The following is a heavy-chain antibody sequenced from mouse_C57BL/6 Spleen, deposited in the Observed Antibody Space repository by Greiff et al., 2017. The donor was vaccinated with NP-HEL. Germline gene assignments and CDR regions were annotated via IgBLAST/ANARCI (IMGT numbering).Heavy chain of an antibody. J-gene: IGHJ1*03. V-gene: IGHV1-4*01. CDR3: ARGGSRMYFDV. D-gene: IGHD1-1*01. Sequence: QVQLQQSGAELARPGASVKMSCKASGYTFTSYTMHWVKQRPGQGLEWIGYINPSSGYTKYNQKFKDKATLTADKSSSTAYMQLSSLTSEDSAVYHCARGGSRMYFDVWGTGTTVTVSS. CDR1: GYTFTSYT. CDR2: INPSSGYT.